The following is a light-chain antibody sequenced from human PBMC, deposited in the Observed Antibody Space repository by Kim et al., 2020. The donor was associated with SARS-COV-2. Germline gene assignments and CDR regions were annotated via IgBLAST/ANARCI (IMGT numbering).Light chain of an antibody. CDR3: QQTYITRYT. CDR2: GAS. J-gene: IGKJ2*01. CDR1: ESISNF. Sequence: DIQMTQSPSSLSASVGDRVTITCRASESISNFLNWYQQKPGKAPKDLIYGASNLRSGVPSRFSGSGSGTDFTLTINNLQPEDFATYYCQQTYITRYTFGQGTKLEI. V-gene: IGKV1-39*01.